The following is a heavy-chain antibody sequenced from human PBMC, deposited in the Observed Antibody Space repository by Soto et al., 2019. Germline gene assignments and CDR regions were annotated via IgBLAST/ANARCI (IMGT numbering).Heavy chain of an antibody. CDR3: ARAIAVAGNKYNWFDP. Sequence: SETLSLTCAVYGGSFSGYYWSWIRQPPWKGLEWIGEINHSGSTNYNPSLKSRVTISVDTSKNQFSLKLSSVTAADTAVYYCARAIAVAGNKYNWFDPWGQGTLVTVSS. J-gene: IGHJ5*02. D-gene: IGHD6-19*01. CDR2: INHSGST. CDR1: GGSFSGYY. V-gene: IGHV4-34*01.